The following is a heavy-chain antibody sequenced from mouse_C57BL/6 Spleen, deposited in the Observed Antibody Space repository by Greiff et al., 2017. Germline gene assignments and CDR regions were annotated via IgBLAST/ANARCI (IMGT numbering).Heavy chain of an antibody. D-gene: IGHD2-4*01. V-gene: IGHV1-15*01. CDR2: IDPETGGT. CDR1: GYTFTDYE. Sequence: QVQLKESGAELVRPGASVTLSCKASGYTFTDYEMHWVKQTPVHGLEWIGAIDPETGGTAYNQKFKGKARLTADKSSSTAYMELRSLTSADSAVYYCTKSRDYRWYFDVWGTGTTVTVSS. J-gene: IGHJ1*03. CDR3: TKSRDYRWYFDV.